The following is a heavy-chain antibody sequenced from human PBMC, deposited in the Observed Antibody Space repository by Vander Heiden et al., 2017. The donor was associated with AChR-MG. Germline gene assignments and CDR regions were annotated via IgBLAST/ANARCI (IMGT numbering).Heavy chain of an antibody. CDR1: GFTFSRYG. Sequence: QVQLVESGGGVVQPGRSLRLSCAASGFTFSRYGMHWVRQAPGKGLEWVAVISYDGSNKYYADSVKGRFTISRDNSKNTLYLQMNSLRAEDTAVYYCAKDGPVKSFVAESGQLVQTDYYYYGMDVWGQGTTVTVSS. J-gene: IGHJ6*02. V-gene: IGHV3-30*18. D-gene: IGHD6-6*01. CDR3: AKDGPVKSFVAESGQLVQTDYYYYGMDV. CDR2: ISYDGSNK.